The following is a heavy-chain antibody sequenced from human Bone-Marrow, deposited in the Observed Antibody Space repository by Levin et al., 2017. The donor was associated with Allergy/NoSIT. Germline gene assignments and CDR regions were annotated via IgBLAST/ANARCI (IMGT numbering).Heavy chain of an antibody. V-gene: IGHV3-30*18. J-gene: IGHJ4*02. CDR3: AKDSIQLWIDY. D-gene: IGHD5-18*01. Sequence: LSLTCAASGFTFSSYGMHWVRQAPGKGLEWVAVISYDGSNKYYADSVKGRFTISRDNSKNTLYLQMNSLRAEDTAVYYCAKDSIQLWIDYWGQGTLVTVSS. CDR1: GFTFSSYG. CDR2: ISYDGSNK.